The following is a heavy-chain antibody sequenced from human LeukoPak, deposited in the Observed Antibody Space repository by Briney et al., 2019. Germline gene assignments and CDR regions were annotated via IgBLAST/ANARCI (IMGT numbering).Heavy chain of an antibody. J-gene: IGHJ4*02. V-gene: IGHV4-59*08. CDR2: IYYSGST. D-gene: IGHD3-22*01. Sequence: PSETLSLTCTVSGGSISSYYWSWIRQPPGKGLEWIGYIYYSGSTNYNPSLKSRVTISVDTSKNQFSLKLSSVTAADTAVYYCARMNRSGYYYFDYWGQGTLVTVSS. CDR1: GGSISSYY. CDR3: ARMNRSGYYYFDY.